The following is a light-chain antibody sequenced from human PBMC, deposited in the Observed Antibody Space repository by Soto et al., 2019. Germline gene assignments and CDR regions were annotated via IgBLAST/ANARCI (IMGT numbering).Light chain of an antibody. CDR1: QSVSSSY. Sequence: EIVLTQYPGTLSLSPGERATLSCRASQSVSSSYLAWYQQKPGQAPRLLIYGASSRATGIPDRVSGSGSGTDFTLTISRLAPEYFAVYYCQQYGSSPSTFGGGTKVEIK. V-gene: IGKV3-20*01. CDR2: GAS. CDR3: QQYGSSPST. J-gene: IGKJ4*01.